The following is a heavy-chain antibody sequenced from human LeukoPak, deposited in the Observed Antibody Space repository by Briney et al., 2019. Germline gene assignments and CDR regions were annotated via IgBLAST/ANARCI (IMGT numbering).Heavy chain of an antibody. CDR3: ARQEYCSGGSCYTWFDP. CDR1: GYSVNNYW. V-gene: IGHV5-51*01. CDR2: IYPADSDI. Sequence: GESLQISCKGSGYSVNNYWIGWVRQMPGKGLEWMGIIYPADSDIRYSPSFQGQVTISADKSISTAYLQWSSLKASDTAMYYCARQEYCSGGSCYTWFDPWGQGTLVTVSS. J-gene: IGHJ5*02. D-gene: IGHD2-15*01.